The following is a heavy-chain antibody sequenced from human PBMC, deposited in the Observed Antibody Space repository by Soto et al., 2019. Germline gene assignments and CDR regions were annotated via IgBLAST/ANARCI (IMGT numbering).Heavy chain of an antibody. D-gene: IGHD3-3*01. CDR3: ASVLRFFEWAYGMDV. J-gene: IGHJ6*02. CDR2: IWHDGSHK. Sequence: QVQLVESGGGAVQIGRSLRLSCAASGFAFRDYGIHWVRQAPGRGLEWVAIIWHDGSHKYYADSVRGRFTISRDDSKNTVYLQMESLRVEDTAVYSCASVLRFFEWAYGMDVWGQGTTVIVS. CDR1: GFAFRDYG. V-gene: IGHV3-33*01.